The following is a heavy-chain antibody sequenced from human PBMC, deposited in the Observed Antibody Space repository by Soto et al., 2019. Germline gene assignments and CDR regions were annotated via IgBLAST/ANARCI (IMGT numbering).Heavy chain of an antibody. CDR3: ARGITGTTPREYYFDY. Sequence: SETLSLTCTVSGGSISSGDYYWSWIRQPPGKGLEWIGYIYYSGSTYYNPSLKSRVTISVDTSKNQFSLKLSSVTAADTAVYYCARGITGTTPREYYFDYWGRGTLVTVSS. V-gene: IGHV4-30-4*01. J-gene: IGHJ4*02. D-gene: IGHD1-20*01. CDR1: GGSISSGDYY. CDR2: IYYSGST.